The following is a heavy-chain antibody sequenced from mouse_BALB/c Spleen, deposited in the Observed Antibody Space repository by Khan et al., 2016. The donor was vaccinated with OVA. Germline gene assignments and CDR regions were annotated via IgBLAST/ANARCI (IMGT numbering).Heavy chain of an antibody. CDR3: ARGGYVGFAY. D-gene: IGHD2-14*01. V-gene: IGHV1-85*01. CDR2: MFPGDGST. J-gene: IGHJ3*01. CDR1: GYTFTSYD. Sequence: QVQLKQSGAELVKPGASVKLSCKASGYTFTSYDINWVRQRPEQGLEWIGWMFPGDGSTKYNENFKGKATLTTDKSSSTAYMQLSRLTSEDSGVSVCARGGYVGFAYWGQGTLVTVSA.